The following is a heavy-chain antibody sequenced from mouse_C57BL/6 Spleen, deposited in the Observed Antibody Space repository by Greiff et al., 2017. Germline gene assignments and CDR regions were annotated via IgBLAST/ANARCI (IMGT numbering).Heavy chain of an antibody. CDR1: GFTFSDYG. Sequence: EVKLMESGGGLVKPGGSLKLSCAASGFTFSDYGMHWVRQAPEKGLEWVAYISSGSSTIYYADTVKGQFTSARDNAKNTLFLQMTRLRSEDTAMYYCARDDYYGRSHWYFDVWGTGTTVTVSS. D-gene: IGHD1-1*01. V-gene: IGHV5-17*01. CDR3: ARDDYYGRSHWYFDV. J-gene: IGHJ1*03. CDR2: ISSGSSTI.